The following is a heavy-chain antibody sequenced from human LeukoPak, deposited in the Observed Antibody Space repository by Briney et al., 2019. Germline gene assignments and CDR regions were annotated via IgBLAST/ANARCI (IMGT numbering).Heavy chain of an antibody. V-gene: IGHV4-4*07. Sequence: TSETLSLTCTVSGDSISNYYWSWIRQPAGKGLGWIGRVYTSGTTNYNPSLKSRVTMSVDTSKNQISLRLSSVTAADTAVYYCARDVYPFVWDPWGQGTLVTVSS. CDR2: VYTSGTT. CDR1: GDSISNYY. J-gene: IGHJ5*02. D-gene: IGHD3-16*01. CDR3: ARDVYPFVWDP.